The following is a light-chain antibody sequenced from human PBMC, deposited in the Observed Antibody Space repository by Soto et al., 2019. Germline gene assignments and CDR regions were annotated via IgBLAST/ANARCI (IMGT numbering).Light chain of an antibody. J-gene: IGLJ2*01. V-gene: IGLV2-8*01. Sequence: QSVLTQPPSASGSPGQSVTISCTGTSSDVGGYNYVSWYQQHPGKAPKLMIYEVSKRPSGVPSRFSGSKSGNTASLTVSGLQDEDEADYYCSSYAGSNNVVFGGGTKLTVL. CDR1: SSDVGGYNY. CDR3: SSYAGSNNVV. CDR2: EVS.